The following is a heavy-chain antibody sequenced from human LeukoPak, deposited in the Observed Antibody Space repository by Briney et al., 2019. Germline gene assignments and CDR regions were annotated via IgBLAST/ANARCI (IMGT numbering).Heavy chain of an antibody. J-gene: IGHJ3*02. D-gene: IGHD5-18*01. Sequence: SVRVSCKASGCTFSSYAISWVRQAPGQGLEWMGRITPILGIANYAQKFQGRVTITADKSTSTAYMELSSLRSEDTAVYYCARADTKRAFDIWGQGTMVTVSS. CDR3: ARADTKRAFDI. CDR1: GCTFSSYA. V-gene: IGHV1-69*04. CDR2: ITPILGIA.